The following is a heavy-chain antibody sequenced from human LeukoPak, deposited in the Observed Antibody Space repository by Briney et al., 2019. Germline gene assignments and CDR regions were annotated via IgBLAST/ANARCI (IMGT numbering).Heavy chain of an antibody. CDR3: ARDQGSLTRSWYTGY. J-gene: IGHJ4*02. CDR2: INPYSGDT. V-gene: IGHV1-2*06. Sequence: AAVKVSCKASGYTFTGYHIHWVRQAPGQGLEWMGRINPYSGDTNFAQKFQGRVTMTRDTSITTAYMDLSSLTPDDTAVYFCARDQGSLTRSWYTGYWGQGTQVTVSS. CDR1: GYTFTGYH. D-gene: IGHD6-13*01.